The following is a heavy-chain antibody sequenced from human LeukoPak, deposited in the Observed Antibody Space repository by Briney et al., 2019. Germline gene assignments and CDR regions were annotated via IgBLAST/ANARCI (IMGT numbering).Heavy chain of an antibody. CDR3: AAHHGELGYFDY. V-gene: IGHV3-33*01. J-gene: IGHJ4*02. Sequence: GGSLRPSCTASGFTFSNYGMHWVRQAPGKGLEWVAVIWYDGSNKYYADSVKGRFTISRDNSKNTLYLQMNSLRAEDTAVYYCAAHHGELGYFDYWGQGTLVTVSS. CDR1: GFTFSNYG. CDR2: IWYDGSNK. D-gene: IGHD1-26*01.